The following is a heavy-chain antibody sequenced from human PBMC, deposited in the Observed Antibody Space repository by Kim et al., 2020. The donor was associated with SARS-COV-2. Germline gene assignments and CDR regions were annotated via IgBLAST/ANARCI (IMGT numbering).Heavy chain of an antibody. V-gene: IGHV4-30-4*08. Sequence: SETLSLTCTVSGGSISSSGYYWGWIRQPPGKGLEWIGYIYYTGSSHYNPSLNSRVTISIDTSKNQFSLKLSSVTAADTAVYYCARGPPIGCVDCYSHWGEGTLVTLSP. J-gene: IGHJ4*02. CDR2: IYYTGSS. CDR3: ARGPPIGCVDCYSH. CDR1: GGSISSSGYY. D-gene: IGHD2-21*02.